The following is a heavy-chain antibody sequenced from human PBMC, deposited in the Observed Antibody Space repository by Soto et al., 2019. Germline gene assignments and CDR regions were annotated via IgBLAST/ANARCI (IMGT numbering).Heavy chain of an antibody. Sequence: PGGSLRLSCAASGFTFSSCGMHWVRQAPGKGLEWVAVIWYDGSNKYYADSVKGRFTISRDNSKNTLYLQMNSLRAEDTAVYYCARDYDSSGYPRYYFDYWGQGTLVTVSS. CDR1: GFTFSSCG. CDR2: IWYDGSNK. D-gene: IGHD3-22*01. V-gene: IGHV3-33*01. J-gene: IGHJ4*02. CDR3: ARDYDSSGYPRYYFDY.